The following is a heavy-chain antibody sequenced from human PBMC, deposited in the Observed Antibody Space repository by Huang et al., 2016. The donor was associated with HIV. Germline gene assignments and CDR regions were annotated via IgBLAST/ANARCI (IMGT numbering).Heavy chain of an antibody. Sequence: QVQLVESGGGVVQPGRSLRLSCAASGVPFNNHAMHWVRQAPGKGLDWVAVISNDGSNNYYADSVKGRFTISRDSSKSTLFLHMTSLRTEDTAVYYCARAKDTWDAYDIWGQGTMVIVSP. CDR1: GVPFNNHA. V-gene: IGHV3-30-3*01. D-gene: IGHD5-18*01. CDR2: ISNDGSNN. J-gene: IGHJ3*02. CDR3: ARAKDTWDAYDI.